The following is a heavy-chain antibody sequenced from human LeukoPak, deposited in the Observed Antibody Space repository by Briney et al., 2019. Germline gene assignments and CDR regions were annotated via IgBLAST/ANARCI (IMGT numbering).Heavy chain of an antibody. D-gene: IGHD3-22*01. J-gene: IGHJ4*02. CDR1: GFTVSSNY. V-gene: IGHV3-66*01. Sequence: GGSLRLSCAASGFTVSSNYMSWVRQAPGKGLEWVSVIYSGGSTYYADSVKGRFTISRDNSKNTLYLRMNSLRAEDTAVYYCARDKPTYRNYYDSSGYYPPAWYYWGQGTLVTVSS. CDR2: IYSGGST. CDR3: ARDKPTYRNYYDSSGYYPPAWYY.